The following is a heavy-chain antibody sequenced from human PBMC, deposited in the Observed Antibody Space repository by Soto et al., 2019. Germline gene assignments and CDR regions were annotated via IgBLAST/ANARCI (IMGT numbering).Heavy chain of an antibody. Sequence: EVQLVESGGGLVQPGGSLRLSCAASGFTFSSYWISWLRQAPGKGLEWVANIKHDGSEEYYVDSVKGRFSISRDNAKNPLYMQMNSMRAEDTAVYYCARYMRSNARNFDYWRQGSLVTVSS. V-gene: IGHV3-7*05. CDR3: ARYMRSNARNFDY. J-gene: IGHJ4*02. CDR1: GFTFSSYW. CDR2: IKHDGSEE. D-gene: IGHD1-26*01.